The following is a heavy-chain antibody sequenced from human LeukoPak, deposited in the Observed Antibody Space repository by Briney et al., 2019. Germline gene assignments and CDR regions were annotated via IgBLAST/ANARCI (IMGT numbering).Heavy chain of an antibody. CDR2: IIPILGIA. CDR1: GGTFSSYA. J-gene: IGHJ4*02. Sequence: GASVKVSCKASGGTFSSYAISWVRQAPGQGLEWMGRIIPILGIANYAQKFQGRVTITADKSTSTAYMELSSLRSEDSAVYYCARAGVTMVRIWGQGTLVTVSS. CDR3: ARAGVTMVRI. D-gene: IGHD3-10*01. V-gene: IGHV1-69*04.